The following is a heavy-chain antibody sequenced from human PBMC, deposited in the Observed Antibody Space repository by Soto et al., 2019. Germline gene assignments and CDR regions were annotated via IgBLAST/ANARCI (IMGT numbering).Heavy chain of an antibody. CDR2: ISYDGSNK. CDR1: GFTFSSYG. CDR3: AKDEGAIFGYRFDY. Sequence: GGSLRLSCAASGFTFSSYGMHWVRQAPGKGLEWVAVISYDGSNKYYADSVKGRFTISRDNSKNTLYLQMNSLRAEDTAVYYCAKDEGAIFGYRFDYWGQGTLVTVSS. J-gene: IGHJ4*02. V-gene: IGHV3-30*18. D-gene: IGHD3-3*01.